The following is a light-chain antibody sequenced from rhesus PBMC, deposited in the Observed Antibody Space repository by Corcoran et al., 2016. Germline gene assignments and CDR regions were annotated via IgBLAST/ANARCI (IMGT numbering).Light chain of an antibody. V-gene: IGKV3-24*01. CDR2: GAA. J-gene: IGKJ1*01. CDR3: LQHRNWPRT. Sequence: EIVMTQSPATLSLSPGERATLSCRASQSGRRSLAWYQQKPGQAPRLLIYGAASRATGTPDRFSGSGSGIDFTLTISSLEPEAVAVYYCLQHRNWPRTFGQGTKVEIK. CDR1: QSGRRS.